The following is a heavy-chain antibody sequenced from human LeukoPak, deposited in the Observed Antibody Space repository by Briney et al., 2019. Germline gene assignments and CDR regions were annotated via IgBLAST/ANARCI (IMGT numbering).Heavy chain of an antibody. J-gene: IGHJ3*01. Sequence: GGSLKLSCAASGLAFSSFEMLWVRQSPRKGLEWVARILTNGDTDYGASVEGRFTSSRENAKSYVYLQMNSLRDGDTAVYYCARDRFGERTFEKWGQGTMVTVSS. CDR2: ILTNGDT. CDR3: ARDRFGERTFEK. CDR1: GLAFSSFE. V-gene: IGHV3-13*01. D-gene: IGHD3-10*01.